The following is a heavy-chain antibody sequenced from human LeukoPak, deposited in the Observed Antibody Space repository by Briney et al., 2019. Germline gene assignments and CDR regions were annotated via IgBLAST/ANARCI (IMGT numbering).Heavy chain of an antibody. V-gene: IGHV7-4-1*02. CDR3: ARGYDSSGYFSD. CDR2: IDTNTGNP. Sequence: GASVKVSCKASGYTFSSNAINWVRQAPGQGLEWMGWIDTNTGNPTYAQGLTGQFVFSLDTSVSTAYLQISSLKAEDTAEYFCARGYDSSGYFSDWGQGTLVTVSS. D-gene: IGHD3-22*01. CDR1: GYTFSSNA. J-gene: IGHJ4*02.